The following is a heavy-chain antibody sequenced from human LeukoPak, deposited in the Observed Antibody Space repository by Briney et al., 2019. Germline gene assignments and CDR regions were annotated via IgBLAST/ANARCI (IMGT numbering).Heavy chain of an antibody. CDR3: AKGFYDNSASGVFDI. V-gene: IGHV3-23*01. D-gene: IGHD3-22*01. J-gene: IGHJ3*02. CDR2: ISTSGGST. Sequence: PGGSLRLSCAASGFTFSSFATSWVRQAPGKGLEWVSGISTSGGSTYYADSVKGRFTISRDNSKNTLYLQMNSLRAEDTPVYYCAKGFYDNSASGVFDIWGQGTMVTVSS. CDR1: GFTFSSFA.